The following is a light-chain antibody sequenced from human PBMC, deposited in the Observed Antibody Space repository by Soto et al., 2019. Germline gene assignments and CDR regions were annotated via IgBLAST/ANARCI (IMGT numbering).Light chain of an antibody. V-gene: IGLV2-14*01. CDR1: SSDVGAYNY. Sequence: QSALTQPASVSGSPGQSITISCTGTSSDVGAYNYVSWYQQHPGKAPKLMIYDVSNRPSGVSNRFSGSKSGNTASLTISGLHPEDEADYYCSSDTTITTLVFGGGTKLTVL. J-gene: IGLJ2*01. CDR2: DVS. CDR3: SSDTTITTLV.